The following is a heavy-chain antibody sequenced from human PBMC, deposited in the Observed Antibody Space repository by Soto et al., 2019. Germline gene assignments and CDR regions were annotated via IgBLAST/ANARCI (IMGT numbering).Heavy chain of an antibody. Sequence: EVQLVESGGGLVQPGGSLRLSCTASGFNFSTYDMHWVRQATGKGLGWVSIIGSGGDTYYPGSVKGRFTVSRENAKSYFYLQMDSLRAEDTAVYYCARGGETNYFESSGLLDYWGQGTLVTVSS. CDR1: GFNFSTYD. J-gene: IGHJ4*02. V-gene: IGHV3-13*01. D-gene: IGHD3-22*01. CDR2: IGSGGDT. CDR3: ARGGETNYFESSGLLDY.